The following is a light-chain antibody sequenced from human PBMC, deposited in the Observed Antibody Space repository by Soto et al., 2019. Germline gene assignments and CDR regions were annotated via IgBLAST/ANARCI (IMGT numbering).Light chain of an antibody. CDR2: AAS. Sequence: DIRMTQSPSSLSAAIGDRVTLSCRASRPITTYLNCYQFKPGKAPKLLIYAASTLQTGVPSRFSGRGSGTDFTLTITSLQPEDFATYYCQQTFSMPPLTFGEGTKLEI. V-gene: IGKV1-39*01. J-gene: IGKJ4*01. CDR3: QQTFSMPPLT. CDR1: RPITTY.